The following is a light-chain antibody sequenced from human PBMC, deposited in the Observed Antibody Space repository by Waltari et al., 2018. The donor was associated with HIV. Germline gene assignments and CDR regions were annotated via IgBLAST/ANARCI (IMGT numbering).Light chain of an antibody. CDR3: QQYYNTPWT. CDR1: QTVLSASTHKNC. V-gene: IGKV4-1*01. J-gene: IGKJ1*01. CDR2: WAS. Sequence: DIILTQSPDTLAVSLGDMATIHCRSSQTVLSASTHKNCLSWYQQKPGRPPNLLLYWASPRESGVPARFNGSGSATDFTLTITDFQAEDAAIYFCQQYYNTPWTFGQGTRADIK.